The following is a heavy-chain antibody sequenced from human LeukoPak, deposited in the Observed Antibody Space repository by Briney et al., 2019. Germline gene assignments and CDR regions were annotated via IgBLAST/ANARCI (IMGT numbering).Heavy chain of an antibody. D-gene: IGHD3-3*01. Sequence: GGSLRLSCAASGFIFSNYALHWVRQAPGKGLEWVAFIRFDGTSEFYADSVKARFTISRDNSQNTVSLQLNNLRIEDTALYYCAWVFLSGACGHYYYMDVWGKGTTVTVSS. J-gene: IGHJ6*03. CDR2: IRFDGTSE. V-gene: IGHV3-30*02. CDR1: GFIFSNYA. CDR3: AWVFLSGACGHYYYMDV.